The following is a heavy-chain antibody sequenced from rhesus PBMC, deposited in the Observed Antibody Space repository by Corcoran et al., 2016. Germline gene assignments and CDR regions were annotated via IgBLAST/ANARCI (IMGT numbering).Heavy chain of an antibody. CDR3: ARSPMIVVILYNRFDV. Sequence: QVQLQESGPGLVKPSETLSLTCAVSGGSFSSSCWSWLRPPPGKGLEWFGGINGNSGSTNYNPSLKSRVTISKDASKNQFSLKLSSVTAADTAVYYCARSPMIVVILYNRFDVWGPGVLVTVSS. CDR2: INGNSGST. V-gene: IGHV4-80*01. J-gene: IGHJ5-1*01. D-gene: IGHD3-28*01. CDR1: GGSFSSSC.